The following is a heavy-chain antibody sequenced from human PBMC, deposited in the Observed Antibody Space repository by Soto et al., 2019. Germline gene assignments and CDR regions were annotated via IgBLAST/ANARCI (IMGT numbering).Heavy chain of an antibody. CDR3: APRITVFGLLIPPFDP. Sequence: SEIRSLTCTVCGYSISSGSYWAWIRQPPGKWPEWIASIYHGGTTFYNPSLKSRITMSVDTSKNQFSLRLSSVTAADTAIYYCAPRITVFGLLIPPFDPWGQGTQVT. CDR2: IYHGGTT. J-gene: IGHJ5*02. V-gene: IGHV4-38-2*02. D-gene: IGHD3-3*01. CDR1: GYSISSGSY.